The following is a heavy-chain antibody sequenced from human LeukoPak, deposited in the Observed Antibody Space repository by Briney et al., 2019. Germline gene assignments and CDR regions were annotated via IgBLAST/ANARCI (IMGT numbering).Heavy chain of an antibody. CDR1: GFTFSSYA. Sequence: GGSLRLSCAASGFTFSSYAMSWVRQAPGKGLEWVSAISGSGGSTYYADSVKGRFTISRDNSKNTLYLQMNSLRAEDTAVYYCAKLPKGLTYYYGSGTGYWGQGTLVTVSS. D-gene: IGHD3-10*01. CDR2: ISGSGGST. V-gene: IGHV3-23*01. CDR3: AKLPKGLTYYYGSGTGY. J-gene: IGHJ4*02.